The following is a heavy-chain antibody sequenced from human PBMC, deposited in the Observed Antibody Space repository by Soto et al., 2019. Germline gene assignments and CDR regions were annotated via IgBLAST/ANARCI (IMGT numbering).Heavy chain of an antibody. CDR3: ARGEGQLVGFYYYYMDV. Sequence: QVQLQESGPGLVKPSETLSLTCTVSGGSISSYYWSWIRQPPGKGLEWIGYIYYSGSTNYNPSLKSRVTISVDTSKNQFSLKLSSVTAADTAVYYCARGEGQLVGFYYYYMDVWGKGTTVTVSS. V-gene: IGHV4-59*01. CDR2: IYYSGST. J-gene: IGHJ6*03. D-gene: IGHD6-6*01. CDR1: GGSISSYY.